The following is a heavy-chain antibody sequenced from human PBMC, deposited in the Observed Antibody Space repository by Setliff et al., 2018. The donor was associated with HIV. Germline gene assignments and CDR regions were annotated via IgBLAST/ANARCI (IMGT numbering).Heavy chain of an antibody. CDR1: GYAFTTYD. Sequence: ASVKVSCKASGYAFTTYDITWVRQAPGQGLEWLGWISPYNSRTNFAQKFQGRVTMTTDTATSTAYMEVRSLRSDDTAVYYCARTDYGGNSGGNYFDYWGQGSLVTVSS. J-gene: IGHJ4*02. V-gene: IGHV1-18*01. CDR2: ISPYNSRT. D-gene: IGHD4-17*01. CDR3: ARTDYGGNSGGNYFDY.